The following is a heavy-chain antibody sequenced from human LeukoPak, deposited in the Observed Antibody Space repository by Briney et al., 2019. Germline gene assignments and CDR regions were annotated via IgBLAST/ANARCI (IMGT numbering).Heavy chain of an antibody. CDR2: ISGSGGST. Sequence: GGSLRLSCAASGFTFSSYAMSWVRLAPGKGLEWVSGISGSGGSTYYADSVKGRFTISRDNSKNTLYLQMNSLRAEDTAVYYCAKVERYCSSTSCYYYGMDVWGQGTTVTVSS. CDR1: GFTFSSYA. J-gene: IGHJ6*02. D-gene: IGHD2-2*01. V-gene: IGHV3-23*01. CDR3: AKVERYCSSTSCYYYGMDV.